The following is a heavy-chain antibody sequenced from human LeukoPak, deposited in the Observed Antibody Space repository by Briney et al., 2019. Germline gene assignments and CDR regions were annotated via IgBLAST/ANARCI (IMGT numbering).Heavy chain of an antibody. J-gene: IGHJ3*02. CDR1: GFTFSSYA. CDR3: AKYGGYSYGYNI. CDR2: ISGSGGST. V-gene: IGHV3-23*01. D-gene: IGHD5-18*01. Sequence: PGGSLRLSGAASGFTFSSYAMSWVRQAPGKGLEWVSAISGSGGSTYYADSVKGRFTISRDDSKNTLYLQMNSLRAEDTAVYYCAKYGGYSYGYNIWGQGTMVTVSS.